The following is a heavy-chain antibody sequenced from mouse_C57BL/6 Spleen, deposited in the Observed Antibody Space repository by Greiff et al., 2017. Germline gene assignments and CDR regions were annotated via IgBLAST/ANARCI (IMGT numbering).Heavy chain of an antibody. Sequence: QVQLQQPGAELVKPGASVKMSCKASGYTFTSYWITWVKQRPGQGLEWIGDIYPGSGSTNYNEKFKSKATLTVDTSSSTASMQLSSLTSEDSAVYYCARRGLRGPHYYAMDYWGQGTSVTVSS. CDR2: IYPGSGST. J-gene: IGHJ4*01. CDR1: GYTFTSYW. V-gene: IGHV1-55*01. D-gene: IGHD2-2*01. CDR3: ARRGLRGPHYYAMDY.